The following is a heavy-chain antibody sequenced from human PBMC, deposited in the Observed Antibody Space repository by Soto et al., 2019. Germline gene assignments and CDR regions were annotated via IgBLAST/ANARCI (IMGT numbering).Heavy chain of an antibody. V-gene: IGHV4-59*01. CDR2: IYYSGST. CDR3: ARGERFDRFDP. J-gene: IGHJ5*02. D-gene: IGHD3-16*01. Sequence: SETLSLTCTVSGGSISSYYWSWIRQPPGKGLEWIGYIYYSGSTNYNPSLKSRVTISVDTSKNQFSLKLSSVTAADTAVYYCARGERFDRFDPWGQGTLAPVYS. CDR1: GGSISSYY.